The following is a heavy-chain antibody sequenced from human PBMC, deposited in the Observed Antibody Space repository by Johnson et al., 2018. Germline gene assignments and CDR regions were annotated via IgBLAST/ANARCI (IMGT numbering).Heavy chain of an antibody. V-gene: IGHV3-30*03. Sequence: QVQLVQSGGGVVQPGRSLRLSCAASGFTFSNYGMHWVRQAPGSKGLEWVAVISYDGSNKYYADSVKGRFTISRDNAKTSLYLQMNSLRAEDRAVYYCAREGGGSCYSEVDFYCYYMDVWGKGTTVTVSS. CDR3: AREGGGSCYSEVDFYCYYMDV. CDR1: GFTFSNYG. J-gene: IGHJ6*03. CDR2: ISYDGSNK. D-gene: IGHD2-15*01.